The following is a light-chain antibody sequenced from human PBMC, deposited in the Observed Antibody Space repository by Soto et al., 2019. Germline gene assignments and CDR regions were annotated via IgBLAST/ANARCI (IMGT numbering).Light chain of an antibody. Sequence: QSALTQPPSASGSPGQSVTIPCTGTSSDVGAYNYVSWYQQHAGKAPKLVIYEVTKRPSGVPDRFSGSKSANTASLTVSGLQAEDEADYYCSSFASSNTGVFGGGTKLTVL. V-gene: IGLV2-8*01. CDR1: SSDVGAYNY. CDR3: SSFASSNTGV. CDR2: EVT. J-gene: IGLJ3*02.